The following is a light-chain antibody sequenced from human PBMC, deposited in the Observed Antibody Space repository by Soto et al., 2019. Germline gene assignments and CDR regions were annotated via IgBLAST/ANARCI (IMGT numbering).Light chain of an antibody. CDR3: QQYNSQAWA. Sequence: DIQMTQSPSTLSASVGDRVTITCRASQSISSWLAWYQQKPGKAPKLLIYKASSLESGVPSRFSGSGSGTEFTLTISSLQPDDFATYYCQQYNSQAWAFCQGTKVEIK. V-gene: IGKV1-5*03. CDR1: QSISSW. J-gene: IGKJ1*01. CDR2: KAS.